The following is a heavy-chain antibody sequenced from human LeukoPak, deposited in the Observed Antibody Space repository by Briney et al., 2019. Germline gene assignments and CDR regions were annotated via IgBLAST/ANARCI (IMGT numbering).Heavy chain of an antibody. Sequence: GGSLPLTCAVYGCTFSSYWMSWVRQPPGKGLEWVANIKQDGSEKYYLDSVKGGFTISRDNAKHSLYLQMNGLRAEDTAVYYCARVLWLVPDYWGQGTLVTVSS. CDR2: IKQDGSEK. J-gene: IGHJ4*02. CDR3: ARVLWLVPDY. V-gene: IGHV3-7*01. CDR1: GCTFSSYW. D-gene: IGHD6-19*01.